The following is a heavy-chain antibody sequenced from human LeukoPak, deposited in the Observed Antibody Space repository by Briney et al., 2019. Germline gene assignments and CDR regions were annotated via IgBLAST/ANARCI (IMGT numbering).Heavy chain of an antibody. CDR2: IYYSGST. CDR1: GGSISSGGYY. CDR3: ARVLGTGYYNVRGGYFDY. J-gene: IGHJ4*02. Sequence: KASETLSLTCTVSGGSISSGGYYWSWIRQHPGKGLEWIGYIYYSGSTYYNPSLKSRVTISVDTSKNQFSLKLSSVTAADTAVYYCARVLGTGYYNVRGGYFDYWGQGTLVTVSS. D-gene: IGHD3-9*01. V-gene: IGHV4-31*03.